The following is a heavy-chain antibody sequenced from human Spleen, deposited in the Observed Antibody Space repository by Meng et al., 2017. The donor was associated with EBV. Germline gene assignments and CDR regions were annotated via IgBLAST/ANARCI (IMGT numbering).Heavy chain of an antibody. CDR2: IFHSGST. J-gene: IGHJ4*02. D-gene: IGHD6-13*01. Sequence: QVPLEESGPGLVKPSAPLSVTCVVSGGSISSAYWWSGVRQSPEKGLEWIGDIFHSGSTNYNPSLKSRVSISLDRSKSQSALKLTSMTAADTAVYYCARSGSSPSPIDYWGQGTLVTVSS. V-gene: IGHV4-4*02. CDR3: ARSGSSPSPIDY. CDR1: GGSISSAYW.